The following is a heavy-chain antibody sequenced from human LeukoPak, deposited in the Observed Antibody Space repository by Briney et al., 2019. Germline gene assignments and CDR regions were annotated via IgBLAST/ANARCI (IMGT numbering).Heavy chain of an antibody. V-gene: IGHV3-30*18. D-gene: IGHD2-2*01. CDR3: AKDWEDIVVVPAACMDV. CDR2: ISYDGSNK. CDR1: GFTFSSYA. Sequence: GGSLRLSCAASGFTFSSYAMSWVRQAPGKGLEWVAVISYDGSNKYYADSVKGRFTISRDNSKNTLYLQMNSLRAEDTAVYYCAKDWEDIVVVPAACMDVWGQGTTVTVSS. J-gene: IGHJ6*02.